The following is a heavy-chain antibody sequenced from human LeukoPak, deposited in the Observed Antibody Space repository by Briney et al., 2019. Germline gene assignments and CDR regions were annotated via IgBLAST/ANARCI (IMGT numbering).Heavy chain of an antibody. J-gene: IGHJ4*02. V-gene: IGHV3-7*01. CDR1: GFTFSSYW. D-gene: IGHD6-13*01. Sequence: GGSLRLSCAASGFTFSSYWMSWVRQAPGKGLEWVANIKQDGSEKYYVDSVKGRFTISRDNAKNSLYLQMNSLRAEDTAVYYCASAGYSSSWSLYYYFDYWGQGTLVTVSS. CDR2: IKQDGSEK. CDR3: ASAGYSSSWSLYYYFDY.